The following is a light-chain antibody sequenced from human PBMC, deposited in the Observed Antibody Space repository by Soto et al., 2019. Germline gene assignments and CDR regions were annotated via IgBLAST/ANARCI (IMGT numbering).Light chain of an antibody. CDR2: KAS. CDR1: QSISSW. CDR3: QQGLT. V-gene: IGKV1-5*03. J-gene: IGKJ4*01. Sequence: DIQMTQSHSTLSASVGDRVTITCRASQSISSWLAWYQQKPGKAPKLLIYKASSLESGVPSRFSGSGSGTEFTLTISSLQPDDFATYYCQQGLTFGGGTKVEIK.